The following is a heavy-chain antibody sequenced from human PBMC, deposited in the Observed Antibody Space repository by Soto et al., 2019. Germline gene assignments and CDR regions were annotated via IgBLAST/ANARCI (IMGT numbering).Heavy chain of an antibody. CDR2: ISGSGGST. CDR1: GFTFSSYA. Sequence: HPGGSLRLSCAASGFTFSSYAMSWVRQAPGKGLEWVSAISGSGGSTYYADSVKGRFTISRDNSKNTLYLQMNSLRAEDTAVYYCAKTNTTYYYGSGSYYYYYYGMDVWGQGTTVTVSS. V-gene: IGHV3-23*01. D-gene: IGHD3-10*01. J-gene: IGHJ6*02. CDR3: AKTNTTYYYGSGSYYYYYYGMDV.